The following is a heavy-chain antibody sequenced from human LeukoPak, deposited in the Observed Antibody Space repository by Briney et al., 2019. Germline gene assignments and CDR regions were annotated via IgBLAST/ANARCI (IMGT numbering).Heavy chain of an antibody. J-gene: IGHJ5*02. D-gene: IGHD4-17*01. CDR3: ARGGGYGDYGSWFDP. V-gene: IGHV1-46*02. CDR2: INPSGGST. CDR1: GYTFNNHY. Sequence: ASVKVSCKASGYTFNNHYMYWVRQAPGQGLEWMGVINPSGGSTSYAQKFQGRVTMTRDTSTRTVYMEVNGLRSEDTAVYYCARGGGYGDYGSWFDPWGQGTLVTVSS.